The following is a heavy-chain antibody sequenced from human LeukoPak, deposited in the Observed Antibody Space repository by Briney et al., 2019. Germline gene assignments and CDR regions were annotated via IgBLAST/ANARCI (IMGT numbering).Heavy chain of an antibody. Sequence: GGSLTLSCGLWGFPLKNYFLLGLRQAPGRGLEWVAFEWYDGSNKYYADSVKGRFTIAREQSENTLYLQMNSMKADVSAVYKWARDHRLITCGGALWDWGQGTLVTVSS. CDR3: ARDHRLITCGGALWD. CDR1: GFPLKNYF. D-gene: IGHD3-16*01. J-gene: IGHJ4*02. V-gene: IGHV3-33*08. CDR2: EWYDGSNK.